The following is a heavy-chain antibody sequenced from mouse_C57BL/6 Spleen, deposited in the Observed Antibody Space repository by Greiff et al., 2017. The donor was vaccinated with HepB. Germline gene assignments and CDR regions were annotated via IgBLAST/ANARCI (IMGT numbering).Heavy chain of an antibody. Sequence: VQLQQPGAELVMPGASVKLSCKASGYTFTSYWMHWVKQRPGQGLEWIGEIDPSDSYTNYNQKFKGKSTLTVDKSSSTAYMQLSSLTSEDSAVYYCARRSTMVTTYFDYWGQGTTLTVSS. V-gene: IGHV1-69*01. CDR1: GYTFTSYW. D-gene: IGHD2-2*01. CDR3: ARRSTMVTTYFDY. J-gene: IGHJ2*01. CDR2: IDPSDSYT.